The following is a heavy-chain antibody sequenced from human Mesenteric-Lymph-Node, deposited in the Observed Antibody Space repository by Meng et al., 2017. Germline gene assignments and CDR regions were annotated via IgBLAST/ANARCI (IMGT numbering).Heavy chain of an antibody. CDR2: ISYDGSNK. Sequence: QVQLVESGGGVVQPGRSLRLSCAASGFTFSSYAMHWVRQAPGKGLEWVAVISYDGSNKYYADSVKGRFTISRDNSKNTLYLQMNSLRAEDTAVYYCARAPSSRYFDYWGQGTLVTVSS. V-gene: IGHV3-30*01. D-gene: IGHD6-13*01. J-gene: IGHJ4*02. CDR1: GFTFSSYA. CDR3: ARAPSSRYFDY.